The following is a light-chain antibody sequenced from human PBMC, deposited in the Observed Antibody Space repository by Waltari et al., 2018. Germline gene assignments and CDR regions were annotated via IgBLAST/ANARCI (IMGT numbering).Light chain of an antibody. CDR1: GSDVGSSNS. Sequence: SALTQPPSASGSPGQPVTISSTGIGSDVGSSNSFSWYQHHPGKAPKLMIYEVTKRPSGVPDRFSGSKSDNSASLTVSGLQPDDEAYYYCTSFAGGNTVIFGGGTKLTVL. CDR2: EVT. V-gene: IGLV2-8*01. J-gene: IGLJ2*01. CDR3: TSFAGGNTVI.